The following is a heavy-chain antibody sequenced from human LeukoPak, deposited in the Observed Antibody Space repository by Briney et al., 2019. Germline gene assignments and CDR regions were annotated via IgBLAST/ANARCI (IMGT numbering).Heavy chain of an antibody. CDR2: IYYSGST. Sequence: SETLSLTCTVSGGSISNDYWSWLRQPPGKGLEWIGPIYYSGSTNYNSSLKSRVTISVDTSKHQFSLKLSSVTAADTAVYYCARIGSSGWPNFDYWGQGTLVTVSS. J-gene: IGHJ4*02. CDR1: GGSISNDY. CDR3: ARIGSSGWPNFDY. V-gene: IGHV4-59*01. D-gene: IGHD6-19*01.